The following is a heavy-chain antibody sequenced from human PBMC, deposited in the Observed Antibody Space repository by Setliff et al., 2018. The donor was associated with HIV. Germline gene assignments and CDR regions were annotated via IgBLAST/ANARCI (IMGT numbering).Heavy chain of an antibody. CDR3: ARVHLGSYFPNYQYYGMDV. CDR2: IYYSGST. V-gene: IGHV4-31*03. J-gene: IGHJ6*02. CDR1: GGSISSGGYY. Sequence: SETLSLTCTVSGGSISSGGYYWSWIHQHPGKGLEWFGYIYYSGSTYYTPSLKSRVTKSVDTSKNQFSLKLSSVTAADTAVYYCARVHLGSYFPNYQYYGMDVWGQGTTVTVSS. D-gene: IGHD1-26*01.